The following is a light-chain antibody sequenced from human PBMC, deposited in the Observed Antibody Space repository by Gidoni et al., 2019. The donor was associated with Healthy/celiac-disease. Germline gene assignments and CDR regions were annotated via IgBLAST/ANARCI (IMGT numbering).Light chain of an antibody. Sequence: QSALTQPASVSGSPGQSIPISCTGTSSDVGGYNCVSWYQQHPGKAPQLMIYEVRTRPSGVSNRFSGSKSGNTASLTISGLQAEDEADYYCSSYTSSSTPYVFGTGTKVTVL. CDR3: SSYTSSSTPYV. V-gene: IGLV2-14*01. CDR1: SSDVGGYNC. CDR2: EVR. J-gene: IGLJ1*01.